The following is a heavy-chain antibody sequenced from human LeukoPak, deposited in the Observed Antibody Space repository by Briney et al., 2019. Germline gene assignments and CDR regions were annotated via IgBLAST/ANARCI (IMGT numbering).Heavy chain of an antibody. Sequence: GGSLRLSCAASGFTYNNFWMTWVRQAPGKGLEWVANINQDGSEKFLLDSVKGRFTISRDTAENSISLQMNSLREDDTAVYYCAGGDVTFYFDFWGQGNLVTVSS. CDR1: GFTYNNFW. CDR2: INQDGSEK. V-gene: IGHV3-7*01. CDR3: AGGDVTFYFDF. D-gene: IGHD2-21*02. J-gene: IGHJ4*02.